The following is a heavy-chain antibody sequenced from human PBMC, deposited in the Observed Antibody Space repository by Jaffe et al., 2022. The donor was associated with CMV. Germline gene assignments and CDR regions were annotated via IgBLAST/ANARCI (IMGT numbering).Heavy chain of an antibody. CDR2: ISSSSSYI. Sequence: EVQLVESGGGLVKPGGSLRLSCAASGFTFSSYSMNWVRQAPGKGLEWVSSISSSSSYIYYADSVKGRFTISRDNAKNSLYLQMNSLRAEDTAVYYCARDAIPNYDFWSGYSAYYFDYWGQGTLVTVSS. V-gene: IGHV3-21*01. J-gene: IGHJ4*02. CDR3: ARDAIPNYDFWSGYSAYYFDY. D-gene: IGHD3-3*01. CDR1: GFTFSSYS.